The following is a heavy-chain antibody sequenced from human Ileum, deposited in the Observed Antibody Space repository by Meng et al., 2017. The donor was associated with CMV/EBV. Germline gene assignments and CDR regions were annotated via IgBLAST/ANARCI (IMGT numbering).Heavy chain of an antibody. CDR3: AALGTYFDP. J-gene: IGHJ5*02. D-gene: IGHD1-1*01. CDR1: GYTFSAYY. CDR2: INPNTGVT. Sequence: KASCKASGYTFSAYYMYWVRQAPGKGLGWMGRINPNTGVTNYAQKFQGRVAMTRDTSINTAYMDLSGLTSDDTAIYYCAALGTYFDPWGQGTLVTVSS. V-gene: IGHV1-2*02.